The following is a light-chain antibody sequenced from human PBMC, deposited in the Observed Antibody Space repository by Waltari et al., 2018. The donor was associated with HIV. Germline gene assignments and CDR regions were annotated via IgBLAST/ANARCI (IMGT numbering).Light chain of an antibody. CDR1: QSVRTK. CDR3: QQYDYWPTWT. V-gene: IGKV3-15*01. CDR2: GAS. Sequence: VMTQSPATLSVSPGDRTTLSCRASQSVRTKLAWYQQKPGQPPRLLIYGASTRATGIAARFSGSGSGTEFTLTINSLQSEDYAVYYCQQYDYWPTWTFGQGTKVEMK. J-gene: IGKJ1*01.